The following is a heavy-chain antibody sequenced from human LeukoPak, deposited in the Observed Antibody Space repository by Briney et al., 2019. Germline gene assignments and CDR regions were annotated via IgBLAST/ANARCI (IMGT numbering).Heavy chain of an antibody. V-gene: IGHV1-18*01. CDR2: ISAYNGNT. CDR3: SIDGHGDYVYPY. CDR1: GYTFTSYG. J-gene: IGHJ4*02. D-gene: IGHD4-17*01. Sequence: GASVKVSCKASGYTFTSYGISWVRHAPGQGLEWMGWISAYNGNTNYAQKLRGRVTMTTDTSTSTAYMELRSPRSDDTAVYYCSIDGHGDYVYPYWGQGTLVTVSS.